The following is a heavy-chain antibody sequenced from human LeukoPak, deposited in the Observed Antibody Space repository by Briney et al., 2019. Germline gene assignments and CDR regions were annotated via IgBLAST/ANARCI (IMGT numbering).Heavy chain of an antibody. CDR2: INPDSGST. CDR1: GYTFTDYY. D-gene: IGHD6-6*01. J-gene: IGHJ3*02. Sequence: ASLNVSCKASGYTFTDYYIHWLRQAPGQGLEWVGWINPDSGSTSYEQRFKGRVTMTRATSISTAYIELNRLTSDDTAVYYCAREVSSSSVGAFDIWGQGTMVTVSS. V-gene: IGHV1-2*02. CDR3: AREVSSSSVGAFDI.